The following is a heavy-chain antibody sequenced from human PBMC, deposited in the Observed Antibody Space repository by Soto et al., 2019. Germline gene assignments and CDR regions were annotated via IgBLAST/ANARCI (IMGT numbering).Heavy chain of an antibody. V-gene: IGHV1-18*01. J-gene: IGHJ4*02. CDR1: GYTFTSYA. Sequence: ASVKVSCKASGYTFTSYAMHWVRQAPGQRLEWMGWISAYNGNTNYAQKLQGRVTMTTDTSTSTAYMELRSLRSDDTAVYYCARDGQVGATPDLDYWGQGTLVTVSS. D-gene: IGHD1-26*01. CDR2: ISAYNGNT. CDR3: ARDGQVGATPDLDY.